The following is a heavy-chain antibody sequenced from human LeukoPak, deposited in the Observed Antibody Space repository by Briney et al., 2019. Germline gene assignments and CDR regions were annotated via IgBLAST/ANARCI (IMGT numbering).Heavy chain of an antibody. J-gene: IGHJ5*02. Sequence: GGSLRLSCAASGFTFSSYSMNWVRQAPGKGLEWVSSISSSSSYIYYADSLKGRFTISRDNAKDSLFLQMNSLRAEGTAVYYCARGGYCSSTSCYRGWFDPWGQGTLVTVSS. CDR2: ISSSSSYI. V-gene: IGHV3-21*01. CDR3: ARGGYCSSTSCYRGWFDP. D-gene: IGHD2-2*02. CDR1: GFTFSSYS.